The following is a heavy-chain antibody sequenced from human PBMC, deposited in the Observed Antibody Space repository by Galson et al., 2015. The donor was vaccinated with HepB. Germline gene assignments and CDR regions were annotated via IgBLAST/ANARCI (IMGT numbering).Heavy chain of an antibody. CDR1: GYTFTSYG. Sequence: SVKVSCKASGYTFTSYGISWVRQAPGQGLEWMGWISAYNGNTNYAQKLQGRVTMTTDTSTSTAYMELRSLRSDDTAVHYCARVVVIAIPRRWYFDLWGRGTLVTVSS. CDR3: ARVVVIAIPRRWYFDL. D-gene: IGHD2-21*01. CDR2: ISAYNGNT. V-gene: IGHV1-18*01. J-gene: IGHJ2*01.